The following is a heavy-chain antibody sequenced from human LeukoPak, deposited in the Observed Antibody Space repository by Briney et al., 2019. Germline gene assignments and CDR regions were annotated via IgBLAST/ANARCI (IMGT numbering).Heavy chain of an antibody. CDR2: TSFDGSNK. V-gene: IGHV3-30-3*01. Sequence: PGGSLRLSCAASGFTFSTYAIHWVRQAPGKGLEWVAVTSFDGSNKFYADSVKGRFTISRDNSKTTVYLQMNSLRVEDTAVYYCARDPGGVVYFDYWGQGTLVTVSS. D-gene: IGHD2-8*01. CDR3: ARDPGGVVYFDY. J-gene: IGHJ4*02. CDR1: GFTFSTYA.